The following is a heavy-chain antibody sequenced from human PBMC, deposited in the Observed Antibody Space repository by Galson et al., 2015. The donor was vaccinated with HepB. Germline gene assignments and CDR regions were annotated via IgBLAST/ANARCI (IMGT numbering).Heavy chain of an antibody. CDR1: GGTFSSYA. J-gene: IGHJ4*02. V-gene: IGHV1-69*04. CDR3: ARGDFGSGSYDIDY. D-gene: IGHD3-10*01. Sequence: SVKVSCKASGGTFSSYAISWVRQAPGQGLEWMGRIIPILGIANYAQKFQGRVTITADKSTSTAYMELSSLRSEDTAVYYCARGDFGSGSYDIDYWGQGTLVTVSS. CDR2: IIPILGIA.